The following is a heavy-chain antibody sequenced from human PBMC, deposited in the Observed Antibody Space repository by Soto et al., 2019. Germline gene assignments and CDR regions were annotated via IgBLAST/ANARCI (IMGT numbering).Heavy chain of an antibody. CDR3: ARSIFGVVILSGLTLYYFDY. Sequence: QLQLQESGPGLVKPSETLSLTCTVSGGSISSSSYYWGWIRQPPGKGLEWIGSIYYSGSTYYNPSLKSRVTIFVDTSKNQFSLKLSSVTAADTAVYYCARSIFGVVILSGLTLYYFDYWGQGTLVTVSS. J-gene: IGHJ4*02. V-gene: IGHV4-39*01. CDR1: GGSISSSSYY. CDR2: IYYSGST. D-gene: IGHD3-3*02.